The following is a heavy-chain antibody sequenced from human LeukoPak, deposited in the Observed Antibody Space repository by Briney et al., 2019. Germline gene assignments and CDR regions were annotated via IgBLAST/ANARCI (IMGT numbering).Heavy chain of an antibody. D-gene: IGHD6-13*01. CDR1: GFTVSSNY. CDR2: IYSGGST. J-gene: IGHJ4*02. CDR3: ARHRSSEQLPLVDY. V-gene: IGHV3-53*01. Sequence: GGSLRLSCAASGFTVSSNYMSWVRQAPGKGLEWVSVIYSGGSTYYADSVKGRFTISRDNSKNTLYLQMNSLRAEDTAVYYCARHRSSEQLPLVDYWGQGTLVTVSS.